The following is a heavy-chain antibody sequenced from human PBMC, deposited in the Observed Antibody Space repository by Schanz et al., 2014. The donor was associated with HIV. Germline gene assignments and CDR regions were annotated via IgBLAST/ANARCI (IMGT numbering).Heavy chain of an antibody. D-gene: IGHD6-19*01. CDR1: GYTFTDYF. CDR3: ARASGWRSFDY. V-gene: IGHV1-46*01. Sequence: QVQLVQSGAEVKKPGASVKVSCKASGYTFTDYFVHWVRQAPGQGLEWMGIINPSGGSTSYAQKFQGRVTMTRDTSTSTVYMELSSLRSEDTAVYYCARASGWRSFDYWGQGTLVTVSS. CDR2: INPSGGST. J-gene: IGHJ4*02.